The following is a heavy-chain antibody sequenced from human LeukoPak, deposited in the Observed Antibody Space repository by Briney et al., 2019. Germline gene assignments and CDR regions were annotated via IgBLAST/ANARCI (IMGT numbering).Heavy chain of an antibody. V-gene: IGHV3-21*01. CDR1: GFTFSSYS. J-gene: IGHJ3*02. D-gene: IGHD4-11*01. CDR2: ISSSSSYI. CDR3: ARRLPGGAFDI. Sequence: GGSLRLSCAASGFTFSSYSMNWVRQAPGKGLEWVSSISSSSSYIYYADSVKGRFTIFRDNAKNSLYLQMNSLRAEDTAVYYCARRLPGGAFDIWGQGTMVTVSS.